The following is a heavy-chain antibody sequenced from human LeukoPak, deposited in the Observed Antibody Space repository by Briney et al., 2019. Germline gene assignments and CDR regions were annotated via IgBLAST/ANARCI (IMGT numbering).Heavy chain of an antibody. CDR1: GFTFISYA. J-gene: IGHJ4*02. CDR3: AKVQNRYYYDSRGPSH. CDR2: ISGSGGST. D-gene: IGHD3-22*01. V-gene: IGHV3-23*01. Sequence: GGSLRLSCAASGFTFISYAMSWVRQAPGKGLEWVSAISGSGGSTYYADSVKGRFTISRDNSKNTLYLQMNSLRAEDTAVYYCAKVQNRYYYDSRGPSHWGQGTLVTVSS.